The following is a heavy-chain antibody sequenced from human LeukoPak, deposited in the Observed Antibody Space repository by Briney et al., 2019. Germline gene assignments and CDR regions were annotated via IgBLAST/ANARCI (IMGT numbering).Heavy chain of an antibody. CDR3: ARSYSGMDV. Sequence: SETLSLTCAVSGFSISTGYYWGWIRQPPGKGLEWIGNIYHSGSTFYNPSLKSRVTISVDTSKNRFSLKVTSVIAADTAVYYCARSYSGMDVWGKGTTVTVSS. D-gene: IGHD2-21*01. J-gene: IGHJ6*04. V-gene: IGHV4-38-2*01. CDR1: GFSISTGYY. CDR2: IYHSGST.